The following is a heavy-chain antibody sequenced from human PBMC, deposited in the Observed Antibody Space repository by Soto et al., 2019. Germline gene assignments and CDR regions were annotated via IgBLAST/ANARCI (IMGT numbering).Heavy chain of an antibody. CDR1: GFTFSSYD. V-gene: IGHV3-13*05. Sequence: GGSLRLSCAASGFTFSSYDMHWVRQATGKGLEWVSAIGTAGDPYYPGSVKGRFTISRENAKNSLYLQMNSLRAGDTAVYYCARQYCTNGVCPYGMDVWGQGTTVTVS. J-gene: IGHJ6*02. CDR2: IGTAGDP. D-gene: IGHD2-8*01. CDR3: ARQYCTNGVCPYGMDV.